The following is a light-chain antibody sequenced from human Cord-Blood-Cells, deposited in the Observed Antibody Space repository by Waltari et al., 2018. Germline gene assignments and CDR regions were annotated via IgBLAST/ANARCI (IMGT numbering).Light chain of an antibody. V-gene: IGLV1-47*01. J-gene: IGLJ3*02. Sequence: QSVLTQPPSASGTPGQRVTISCSGSSSNIGSNYVYWYQQLPGTAPKLLINRNNQRPSGVPDRFSGSKSCTSASLAISGRRSEDEADYYCAAWDDSLSGWVFGGGTKLTVL. CDR2: RNN. CDR3: AAWDDSLSGWV. CDR1: SSNIGSNY.